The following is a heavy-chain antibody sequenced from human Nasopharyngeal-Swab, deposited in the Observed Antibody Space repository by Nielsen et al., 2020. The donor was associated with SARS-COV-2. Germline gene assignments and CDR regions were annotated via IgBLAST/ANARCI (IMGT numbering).Heavy chain of an antibody. J-gene: IGHJ3*02. CDR3: ARGYYYDSRGDAFDI. V-gene: IGHV1-69*02. D-gene: IGHD3-22*01. Sequence: WVRQAPGQGLEWVGRIIPMVGIANYAQKFQGRITITADKSTSTAYMELSSLRSEDTAVYYCARGYYYDSRGDAFDIWGQGTMVTVSS. CDR2: IIPMVGIA.